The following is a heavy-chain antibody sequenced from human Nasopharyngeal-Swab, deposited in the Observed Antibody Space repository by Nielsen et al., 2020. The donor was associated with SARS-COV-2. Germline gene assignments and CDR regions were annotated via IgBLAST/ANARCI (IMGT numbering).Heavy chain of an antibody. CDR2: ISAYNGNT. J-gene: IGHJ5*02. Sequence: ASVKVSCKASGYTFTSYDINWVRQATGQGLEWMGWISAYNGNTNYAQKLQGRVTMTTDTSTSTAYMELRSLRSDDTAVYYCASSLGYCSSTSCPRGWFDPWGQGTLVTVSS. D-gene: IGHD2-2*01. CDR3: ASSLGYCSSTSCPRGWFDP. CDR1: GYTFTSYD. V-gene: IGHV1-18*01.